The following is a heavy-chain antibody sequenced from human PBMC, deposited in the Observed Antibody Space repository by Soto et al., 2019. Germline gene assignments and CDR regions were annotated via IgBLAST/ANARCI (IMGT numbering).Heavy chain of an antibody. CDR3: AKGGGGVLWGMDV. J-gene: IGHJ6*02. CDR2: ISGSGGST. D-gene: IGHD3-16*01. CDR1: GFTFSSYA. V-gene: IGHV3-23*01. Sequence: EVQLLESGGGLVQPGGSLRLSCAASGFTFSSYAMSWVRQAPGKGLEWVSAISGSGGSTYYADSVKGRFTISRDNSKNTRYLQMNSLRAEDTAVYYCAKGGGGVLWGMDVWGQGTTVTVSS.